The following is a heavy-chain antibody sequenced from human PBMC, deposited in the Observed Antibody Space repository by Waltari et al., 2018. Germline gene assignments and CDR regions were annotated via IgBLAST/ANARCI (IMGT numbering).Heavy chain of an antibody. CDR3: AKKLPTSTWKYFYHGLDV. V-gene: IGHV1-69*01. CDR1: GGTFTSYA. D-gene: IGHD6-13*01. CDR2: IIPLSGST. J-gene: IGHJ6*02. Sequence: QLVQSGAEVKKPGSSVKVSCQASGGTFTSYAISWVRQAPGQGLEWMGGIIPLSGSTNYAQKFQGRLTMTADDSTSTAYMDLSGLTSDDTAVYFGAKKLPTSTWKYFYHGLDVWGQGTTVVVSS.